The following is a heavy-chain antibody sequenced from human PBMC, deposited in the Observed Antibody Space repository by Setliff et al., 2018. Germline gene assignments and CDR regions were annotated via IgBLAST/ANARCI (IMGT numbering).Heavy chain of an antibody. CDR1: GYTFTSYG. Sequence: ASVKVSCKAPGYTFTSYGISWVQQAPGQGLEWMGWISANNGNTNYAQKVQGRVTMTTDTSTSTAYMELRSLRSDDTAVYYCARWAWHQLYFDYWGQGTLVTVSS. CDR3: ARWAWHQLYFDY. D-gene: IGHD1-1*01. CDR2: ISANNGNT. J-gene: IGHJ4*02. V-gene: IGHV1-18*01.